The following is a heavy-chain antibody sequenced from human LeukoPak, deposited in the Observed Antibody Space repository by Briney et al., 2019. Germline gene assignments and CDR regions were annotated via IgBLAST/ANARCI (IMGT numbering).Heavy chain of an antibody. D-gene: IGHD4-23*01. CDR1: GYTFTAYY. V-gene: IGHV1-2*02. J-gene: IGHJ5*02. Sequence: GASVNVSCNASGYTFTAYYMHWGRQAPGQGLEWMGWINPNSGGTNYAQKFQGRVTMTRDTSISTAYMELSRLRSDDTAVYYCARGTPTVVTPSGFDPWGQGTLVTVSS. CDR2: INPNSGGT. CDR3: ARGTPTVVTPSGFDP.